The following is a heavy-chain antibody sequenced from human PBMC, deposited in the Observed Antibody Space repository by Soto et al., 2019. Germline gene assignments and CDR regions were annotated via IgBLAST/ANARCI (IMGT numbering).Heavy chain of an antibody. Sequence: QVQLVQSGAEVKKPGASVKVSCKASGYTFTGYYMHWVRQAPGQGLEWMGWINPNSGGTNYAQKFQGWVTMTRDTSISKAYMELSRLRSDDTAVYYCARGRFVGVIAVTGDWFDPWGQGTLVTVSS. CDR1: GYTFTGYY. J-gene: IGHJ5*02. V-gene: IGHV1-2*04. CDR2: INPNSGGT. CDR3: ARGRFVGVIAVTGDWFDP. D-gene: IGHD2-15*01.